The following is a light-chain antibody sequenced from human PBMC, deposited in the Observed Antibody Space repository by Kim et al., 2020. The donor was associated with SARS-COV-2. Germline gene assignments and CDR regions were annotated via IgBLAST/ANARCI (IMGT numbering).Light chain of an antibody. CDR3: QQYGSSPRT. J-gene: IGKJ1*01. CDR1: QSVSSNY. Sequence: SPGERAALSCGASQSVSSNYLAWYQQKPGQAPRLLIYGASSRATGIPDRFSGSGSGTDFTLTISRLEPEDFAVYYCQQYGSSPRTFGQGTKVDIK. CDR2: GAS. V-gene: IGKV3-20*01.